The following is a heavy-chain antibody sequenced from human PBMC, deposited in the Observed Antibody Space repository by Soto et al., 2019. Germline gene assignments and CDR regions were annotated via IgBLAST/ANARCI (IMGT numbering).Heavy chain of an antibody. CDR3: ARVERDYGSGSYYNVGYYYYYGMDV. CDR1: GGSFSGYY. D-gene: IGHD3-10*01. Sequence: SETLSLTCAVYGGSFSGYYWSWIRQPPGKGLEWIGEINHSGSTNYNPSLKSRVTISVDTSKNQFSLKLSSVTAADTAVYYCARVERDYGSGSYYNVGYYYYYGMDVWGQGTTVTVSS. J-gene: IGHJ6*02. V-gene: IGHV4-34*01. CDR2: INHSGST.